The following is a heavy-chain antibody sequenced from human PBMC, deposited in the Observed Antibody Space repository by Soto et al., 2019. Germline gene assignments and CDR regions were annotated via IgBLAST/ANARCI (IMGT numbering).Heavy chain of an antibody. Sequence: TGGSLRLSRGASGFTLCSCFMNCVRQAPGKGLEWVSAISGSGGSTYNADSVKGRFTISRDNSKNTLYLQMNSLRAEDTAVYYCATSSDWYNWFDPWGQGTLVTVSS. CDR1: GFTLCSCF. CDR3: ATSSDWYNWFDP. D-gene: IGHD6-19*01. V-gene: IGHV3-23*01. CDR2: ISGSGGST. J-gene: IGHJ5*02.